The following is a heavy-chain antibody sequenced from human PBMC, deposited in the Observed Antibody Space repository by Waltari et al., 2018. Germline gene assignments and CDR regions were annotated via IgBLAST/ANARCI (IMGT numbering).Heavy chain of an antibody. V-gene: IGHV1-69-2*01. CDR3: ANRGVGNYFKYFRL. D-gene: IGHD1-7*01. CDR2: VEPEDKEA. CDR1: GYTFTGSY. Sequence: EVHLVQSGAEVKKPGATVTISCKASGYTFTGSYMHWLQQAPGKGLEWMGRVEPEDKEATYAEKFQGRLTITADTSTDKAYMELSSLRSEDTAVYYCANRGVGNYFKYFRLWSPGTLVTVSS. J-gene: IGHJ1*01.